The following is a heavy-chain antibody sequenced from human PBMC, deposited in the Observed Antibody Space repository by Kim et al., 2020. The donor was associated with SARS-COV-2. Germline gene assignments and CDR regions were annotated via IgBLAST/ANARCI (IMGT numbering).Heavy chain of an antibody. Sequence: GESLKISCKGSGYSFTSYWIGWVRQMPGKGLEWMGIIYPGDSDTRYSPSFQGQVTISADKSISTAYLQWSSLKASDTAMYYCARVNRQWLARGWFDPWGQGTLVTVSS. CDR1: GYSFTSYW. J-gene: IGHJ5*02. D-gene: IGHD6-19*01. CDR3: ARVNRQWLARGWFDP. V-gene: IGHV5-51*01. CDR2: IYPGDSDT.